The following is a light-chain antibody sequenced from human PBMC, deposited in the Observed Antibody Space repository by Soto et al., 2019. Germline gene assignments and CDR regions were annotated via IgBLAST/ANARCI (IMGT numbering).Light chain of an antibody. J-gene: IGKJ1*01. Sequence: DIQMTQSPPTLSASVGDRVSITCRASQSISSWLAWFQQKPGKAPRLLIYKASTLESGVPSRYSGSGSGTEFTLNISSLQPDDFGTYYCQQSHTLWSVGQGKKVEMK. CDR1: QSISSW. V-gene: IGKV1-5*03. CDR2: KAS. CDR3: QQSHTLWS.